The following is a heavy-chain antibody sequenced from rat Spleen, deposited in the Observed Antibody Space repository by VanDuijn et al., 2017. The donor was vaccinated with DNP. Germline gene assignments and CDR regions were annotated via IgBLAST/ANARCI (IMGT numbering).Heavy chain of an antibody. CDR1: KFTFSNYD. CDR2: VSPSGGRT. J-gene: IGHJ2*01. Sequence: EVQLVESGGGLVQPGRSLKLSCAASKFTFSNYDMAWVRQAPTKGLEWVAAVSPSGGRTYYRDSVKGRFTVSRDNAQTTLYLQLTGLRSEDTAAYYCSRDLHFGYNYAFDYWGQGVMVSVSS. CDR3: SRDLHFGYNYAFDY. V-gene: IGHV5-27*01. D-gene: IGHD1-4*01.